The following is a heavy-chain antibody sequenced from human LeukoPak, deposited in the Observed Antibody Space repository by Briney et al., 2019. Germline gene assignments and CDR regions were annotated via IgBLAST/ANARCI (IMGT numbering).Heavy chain of an antibody. V-gene: IGHV3-74*01. Sequence: GGSLRLSCAASGFTFSSYWMHWVRQAPGKGLVWVSRINSDGSSTSYADSVKGRFTISRDNAKNTLYLQMNSLRAEDTAVYYCARVGSSSWGYYYYYYMDVWGKGTTVTISS. CDR3: ARVGSSSWGYYYYYYMDV. CDR2: INSDGSST. D-gene: IGHD6-13*01. CDR1: GFTFSSYW. J-gene: IGHJ6*03.